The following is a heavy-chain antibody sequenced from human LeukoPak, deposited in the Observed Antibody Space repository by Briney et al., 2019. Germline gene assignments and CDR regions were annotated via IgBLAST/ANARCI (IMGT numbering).Heavy chain of an antibody. J-gene: IGHJ4*02. CDR3: VRVPRELGAY. D-gene: IGHD3-16*01. Sequence: GASVKVSCKASGYTFTNYDINWVRQATGQGLEWMGYMNPNSGFTTYAQKFQGRVTMTRDTSISTAYMELSSLRSDDTAVYYCVRVPRELGAYWGQGTLVTVSS. CDR1: GYTFTNYD. V-gene: IGHV1-8*01. CDR2: MNPNSGFT.